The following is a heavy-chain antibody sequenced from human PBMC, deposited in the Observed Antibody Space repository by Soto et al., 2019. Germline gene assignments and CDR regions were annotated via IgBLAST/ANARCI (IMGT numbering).Heavy chain of an antibody. Sequence: PGGSLRLSCAASGFTFSSYGMHWVRQAPGKGLEWVAVIWYDGSNKYYADSVKGRLTISRDNSKNTLYLQMNSLRAEDTAVYYCARDLFPIRAVAGPLDYWGQGTLVTVSS. J-gene: IGHJ4*02. CDR3: ARDLFPIRAVAGPLDY. CDR1: GFTFSSYG. CDR2: IWYDGSNK. D-gene: IGHD6-19*01. V-gene: IGHV3-33*01.